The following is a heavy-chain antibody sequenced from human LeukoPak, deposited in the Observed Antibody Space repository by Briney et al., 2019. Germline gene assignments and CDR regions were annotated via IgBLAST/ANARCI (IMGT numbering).Heavy chain of an antibody. CDR1: GFTFSSYS. D-gene: IGHD5-12*01. Sequence: GGSLRLSCAASGFTFSSYSMNWVRQAPGKGLEWVASISSSSSYIYYADSVKGRFTISRDNAKNSLYLQMNSLRAEDTAVYYCAKGAYSGYDFGAFDIWGQGTMVTVSS. CDR3: AKGAYSGYDFGAFDI. J-gene: IGHJ3*02. CDR2: ISSSSSYI. V-gene: IGHV3-21*01.